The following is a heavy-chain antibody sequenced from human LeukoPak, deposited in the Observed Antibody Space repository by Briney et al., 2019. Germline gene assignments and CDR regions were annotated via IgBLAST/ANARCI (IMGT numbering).Heavy chain of an antibody. CDR2: IWYDGSNK. CDR1: GFTFSSYG. D-gene: IGHD5-18*01. J-gene: IGHJ4*02. CDR3: ARAKGYSYGYFDY. V-gene: IGHV3-33*01. Sequence: PGGSLRLSCAASGFTFSSYGVHWVRQAPGKGLEWVAVIWYDGSNKYYADSVKGRFTISRDNSKNTLYLQMNSLRAEDTAVYYCARAKGYSYGYFDYWGQGTLVTVSS.